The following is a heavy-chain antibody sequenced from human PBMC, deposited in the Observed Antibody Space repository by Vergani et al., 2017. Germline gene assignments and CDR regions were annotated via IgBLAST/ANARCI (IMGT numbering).Heavy chain of an antibody. V-gene: IGHV1-18*01. Sequence: QVQLVQSGPEVKKPWASVKVSCKASGYDFTNYGLGWVRQAPGQGLEWMGWMSAYNGNTKYAQKFQGRVSVTTDTSTTTVYMELRRLTSDDTAVYYCARGQSGSYYRYFEHWGQGTLVIVSS. D-gene: IGHD3-10*01. CDR3: ARGQSGSYYRYFEH. J-gene: IGHJ1*01. CDR1: GYDFTNYG. CDR2: MSAYNGNT.